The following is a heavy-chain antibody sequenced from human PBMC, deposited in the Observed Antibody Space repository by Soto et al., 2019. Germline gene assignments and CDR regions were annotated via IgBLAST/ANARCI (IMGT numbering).Heavy chain of an antibody. D-gene: IGHD5-18*01. CDR2: IWYDGSNK. J-gene: IGHJ4*02. CDR1: GFTFSSYG. V-gene: IGHV3-33*01. Sequence: GGSLRLSCAASGFTFSSYGMHWVRQAPGKGLEWVAVIWYDGSNKYYADSVKGRFTISRDNSKNTLYLQMNSLRAEDTAVYYCARLLGYDSLVRGYSYGGTDYWGQGTLVTVSS. CDR3: ARLLGYDSLVRGYSYGGTDY.